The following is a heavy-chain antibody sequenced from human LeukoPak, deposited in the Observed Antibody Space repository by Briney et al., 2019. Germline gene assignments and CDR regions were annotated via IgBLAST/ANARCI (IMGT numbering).Heavy chain of an antibody. CDR3: AKGSRAYYDILYFDY. D-gene: IGHD3-9*01. CDR1: GLTFSSYG. CDR2: ISYDGSNK. V-gene: IGHV3-30*18. Sequence: PGGSLRLSCAASGLTFSSYGMHWVRQAPGKGLEWVAVISYDGSNKYYADSVKGRFTISRDNSKNTLYLQMNSLRAEDTAVYYCAKGSRAYYDILYFDYWGQGTLVTVSS. J-gene: IGHJ4*02.